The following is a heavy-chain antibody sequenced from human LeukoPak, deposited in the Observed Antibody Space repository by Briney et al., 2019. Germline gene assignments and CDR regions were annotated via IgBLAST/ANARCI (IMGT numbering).Heavy chain of an antibody. CDR1: GGTLTTDF. CDR3: ARAQGISAPLGD. Sequence: GASVKVSCKASGGTLTTDFITWVRQAPGQGLEWMGGIIPVFATPKFAQKFQGRVTISTDESTNTAYIELSSLRSDDTAVYYCARAQGISAPLGDWGQGTLVTVSS. V-gene: IGHV1-69*05. CDR2: IIPVFATP. J-gene: IGHJ4*02. D-gene: IGHD3-10*01.